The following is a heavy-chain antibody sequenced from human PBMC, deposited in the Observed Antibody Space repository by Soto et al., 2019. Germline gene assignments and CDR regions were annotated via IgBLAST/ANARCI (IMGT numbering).Heavy chain of an antibody. D-gene: IGHD3-22*01. V-gene: IGHV3-30*03. Sequence: GGSLRLSCAASGFTFSSYGMHWVRQAPGKGLEWVAVISYDGSNKYYADSVKGRFTISRDNSKKTLYLQMNSLRAEDTAVYYCGRGYYDSSGYFFDYWGQGTQVTVSS. CDR2: ISYDGSNK. CDR3: GRGYYDSSGYFFDY. J-gene: IGHJ4*02. CDR1: GFTFSSYG.